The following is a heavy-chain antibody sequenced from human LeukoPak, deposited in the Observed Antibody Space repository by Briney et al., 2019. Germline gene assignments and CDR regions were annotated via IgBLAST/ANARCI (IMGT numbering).Heavy chain of an antibody. CDR2: ISWNSGSI. D-gene: IGHD5-12*01. J-gene: IGHJ4*02. CDR1: GFTFDDYA. CDR3: AKDSVATIPGVFDY. V-gene: IGHV3-9*01. Sequence: GRSLRLSWAASGFTFDDYAMHWVRQAPGKGLEWVSGISWNSGSIGCADSVKGRFTISRDNAKNSLYLQMNSLRAEDTALYYCAKDSVATIPGVFDYWGQGTLVTVSS.